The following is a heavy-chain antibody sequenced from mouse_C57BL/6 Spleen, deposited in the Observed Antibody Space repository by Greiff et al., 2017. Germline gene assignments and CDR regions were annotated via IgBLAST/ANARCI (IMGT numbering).Heavy chain of an antibody. CDR3: ERSPYYSNYVGFAY. D-gene: IGHD2-5*01. CDR1: GYAFSSSW. CDR2: IYPGDGDT. Sequence: QVQLQQSGPELVKPGASVKISCKASGYAFSSSWMNWVKQRPGKGLEWIGRIYPGDGDTNYNGKFKGKATLTADKSSSTAYMQLSSLPSEDSAVYFCERSPYYSNYVGFAYWGQGTLVTVSA. J-gene: IGHJ3*01. V-gene: IGHV1-82*01.